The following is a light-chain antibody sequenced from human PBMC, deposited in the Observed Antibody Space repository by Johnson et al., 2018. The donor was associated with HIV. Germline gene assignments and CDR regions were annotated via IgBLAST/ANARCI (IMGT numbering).Light chain of an antibody. CDR1: SSNIGNNY. J-gene: IGLJ1*01. CDR3: GTWDSSLNAGGDG. Sequence: QSVLTQPPSVSAAPGQKVTIYCSGSSSNIGNNYVSWYQQLPGTAPKLLIYDNNKRPSGIPDRFSGSKSGTSATLCINGLQTGDEADYYCGTWDSSLNAGGDGCGTGSMVTVL. CDR2: DNN. V-gene: IGLV1-51*01.